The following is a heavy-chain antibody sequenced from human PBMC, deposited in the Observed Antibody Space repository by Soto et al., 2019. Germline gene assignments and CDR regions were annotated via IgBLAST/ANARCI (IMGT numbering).Heavy chain of an antibody. CDR2: ISYDGSNK. J-gene: IGHJ4*02. CDR3: AKDGDYDYVWGSSFDY. D-gene: IGHD3-16*01. CDR1: GFTFSSYG. Sequence: VQLVESGGGVVQPGRSLRLSCAASGFTFSSYGMHWVRQAPGKGLEWVAVISYDGSNKYYADSVKGRFTISRDNSKNTLYLQMNSLRAEDTAVYYCAKDGDYDYVWGSSFDYWGQGTLVTVSS. V-gene: IGHV3-30*18.